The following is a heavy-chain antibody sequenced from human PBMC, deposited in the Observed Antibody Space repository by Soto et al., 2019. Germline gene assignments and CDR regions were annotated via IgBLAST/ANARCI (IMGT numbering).Heavy chain of an antibody. D-gene: IGHD2-2*01. V-gene: IGHV3-23*01. CDR1: GFTFSSYA. J-gene: IGHJ6*03. CDR2: ISGSGGST. CDR3: AKTTPYQLLSHYYYYYMDV. Sequence: GGSLRLSCAASGFTFSSYAMSWVRQAPGKGLEWVSAISGSGGSTYYADSVKGRFTISRDNSKNTLYLQMNSLRAEDTAVYYCAKTTPYQLLSHYYYYYMDVWGKGTTVTVSS.